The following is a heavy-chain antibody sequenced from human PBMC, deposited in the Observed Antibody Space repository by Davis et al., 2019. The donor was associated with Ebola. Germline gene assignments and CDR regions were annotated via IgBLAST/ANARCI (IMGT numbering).Heavy chain of an antibody. CDR2: ISGSGGST. Sequence: GGSLRLSCAASGFIFSNYWMSWVRQAPGKGLEWVSAISGSGGSTYYADSVKGRFTISRDNSKNTLYLQMNSLRAEDTAVYYCAKDMYITIFGLGWFDPWGQGTLVTVSS. CDR1: GFIFSNYW. D-gene: IGHD3-3*01. CDR3: AKDMYITIFGLGWFDP. J-gene: IGHJ5*02. V-gene: IGHV3-23*01.